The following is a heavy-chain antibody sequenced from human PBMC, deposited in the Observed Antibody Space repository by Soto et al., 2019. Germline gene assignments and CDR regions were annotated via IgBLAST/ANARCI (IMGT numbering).Heavy chain of an antibody. CDR2: ISGSGGST. J-gene: IGHJ4*02. CDR3: AKEVSLGSTVDLGY. V-gene: IGHV3-23*01. Sequence: VGSLRLSCAASGFTFSIFAMSWVRQSPGKGLEWVSTISGSGGSTYYADAVKGRFSISRDNSMGTLYLQMKSLRVEDTAIYYCAKEVSLGSTVDLGYWGQGTLVTVSS. D-gene: IGHD7-27*01. CDR1: GFTFSIFA.